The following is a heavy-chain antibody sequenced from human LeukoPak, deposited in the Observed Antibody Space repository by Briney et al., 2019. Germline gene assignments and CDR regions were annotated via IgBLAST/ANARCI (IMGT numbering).Heavy chain of an antibody. CDR2: INHSGST. J-gene: IGHJ4*02. CDR3: ARDSATSIDY. CDR1: GGSFSGYY. V-gene: IGHV4-34*01. D-gene: IGHD5-12*01. Sequence: SETLSLTCSVYGGSFSGYYWSWIRQPPGKGLEWIGEINHSGSTNYNPSLKSRVTISVDTSKNQFSLKLSSVTAADTAVYYCARDSATSIDYWGQGTLVTVS.